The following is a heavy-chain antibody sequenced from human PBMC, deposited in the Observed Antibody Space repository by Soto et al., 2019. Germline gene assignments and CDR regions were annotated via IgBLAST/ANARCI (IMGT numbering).Heavy chain of an antibody. D-gene: IGHD2-21*02. CDR2: ISYDGTNK. CDR3: ARGGGFCGGDCYKGGVDY. V-gene: IGHV3-30-3*01. Sequence: QVQLVESGGGVVQPGRSLGLSCEVSGFPFSPYTMHWVHQGPGKGLEWVAVISYDGTNKYYAASVKGRFTISRDNSKNTLYLQMNSLRPEDTSVYYCARGGGFCGGDCYKGGVDYWGQGTLVTVSS. J-gene: IGHJ4*02. CDR1: GFPFSPYT.